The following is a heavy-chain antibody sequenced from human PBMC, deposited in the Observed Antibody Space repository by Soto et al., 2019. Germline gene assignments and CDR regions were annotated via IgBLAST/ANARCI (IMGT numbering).Heavy chain of an antibody. D-gene: IGHD1-26*01. V-gene: IGHV3-33*01. CDR2: IWFDGRKT. CDR3: ARDWEAMDV. J-gene: IGHJ6*02. Sequence: QVQLVESGGGVDQPGRSLRLSCEATGFTFSSYGMHWVRQAPDKGLEWVAVIWFDGRKTYYEDSVKGRFTISRDNSKNTLYLQMNSLRAEDTAVYYCARDWEAMDVSGQGTTVIVSS. CDR1: GFTFSSYG.